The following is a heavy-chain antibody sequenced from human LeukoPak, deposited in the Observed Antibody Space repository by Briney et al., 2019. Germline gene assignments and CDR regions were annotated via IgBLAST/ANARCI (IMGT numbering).Heavy chain of an antibody. CDR2: TYYSGTT. CDR1: GGSISSYY. Sequence: SETLSLTCTVSGGSISSYYWSWIRQPPGKGLEWIGYTYYSGTTNYNPSLKSRVTISVDTSKNQFSLKLSSVTAADTAVYYCARCRDGYNYFDYWGQGTLVTVSS. V-gene: IGHV4-59*01. D-gene: IGHD5-24*01. J-gene: IGHJ4*02. CDR3: ARCRDGYNYFDY.